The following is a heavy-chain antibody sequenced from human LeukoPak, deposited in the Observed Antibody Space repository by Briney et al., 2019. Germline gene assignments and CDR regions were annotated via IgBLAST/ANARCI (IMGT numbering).Heavy chain of an antibody. J-gene: IGHJ4*02. CDR2: ITVSGGDT. D-gene: IGHD3-10*01. CDR1: EFTFNNYA. V-gene: IGHV3-23*01. Sequence: GGSLRLSCTASEFTFNNYAMSWVRQAPGKGLEWVSAITVSGGDTYHADSVQGRFTITRDNSKNTLYLQMNSLRGEDMAVYYCAKGSRDSRPYYFDFWGQGTLVTVSS. CDR3: AKGSRDSRPYYFDF.